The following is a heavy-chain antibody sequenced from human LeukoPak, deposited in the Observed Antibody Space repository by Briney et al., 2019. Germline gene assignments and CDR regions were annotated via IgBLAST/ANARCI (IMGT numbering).Heavy chain of an antibody. CDR1: GFTFSNAW. D-gene: IGHD3-10*01. CDR2: IKSKTDGGTR. CDR3: TTEGYGSGSYYSLLAFDI. V-gene: IGHV3-15*01. J-gene: IGHJ3*02. Sequence: PGGSLRLSCAASGFTFSNAWMSWVRQAPGKGLEWVGRIKSKTDGGTRDYAAPVKGRFTISRDDSKNTLYLQMNSLKTEDTAVYYCTTEGYGSGSYYSLLAFDIWGQGTMVTVSS.